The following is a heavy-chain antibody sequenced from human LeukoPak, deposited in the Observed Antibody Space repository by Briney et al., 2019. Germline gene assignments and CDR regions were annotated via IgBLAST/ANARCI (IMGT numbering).Heavy chain of an antibody. CDR1: GFTFSDWY. D-gene: IGHD2-2*01. Sequence: GGSLRLSCAASGFTFSDWYISWIRQAPGKGLEWVSYISPSGDSTYYGDSVKGRFTISRDNAKNSVSLHMNSLRAEDTAVYYCAKDVSTSYYYYYYYMDVWGRGTTVTVSS. CDR3: AKDVSTSYYYYYYYMDV. CDR2: ISPSGDST. J-gene: IGHJ6*03. V-gene: IGHV3-11*01.